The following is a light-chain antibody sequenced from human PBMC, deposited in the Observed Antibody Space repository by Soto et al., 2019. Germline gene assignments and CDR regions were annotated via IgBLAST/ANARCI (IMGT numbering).Light chain of an antibody. CDR1: QSISSW. J-gene: IGKJ1*01. CDR3: QQYNSYTWT. V-gene: IGKV1-5*01. CDR2: DAS. Sequence: DIQMTQSPSTLSASVGDRVTIPCRASQSISSWLAWYQQKPGKAPMLLIYDASSLESGVPSRFSGSGSGTEFTLTISSLQPDDFATYYCQQYNSYTWTFGQGTKVDIK.